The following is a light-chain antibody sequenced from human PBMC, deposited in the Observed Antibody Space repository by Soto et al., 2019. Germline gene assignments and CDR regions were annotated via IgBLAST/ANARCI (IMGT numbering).Light chain of an antibody. J-gene: IGKJ4*01. CDR3: QQYYSYPLT. CDR1: QGISSY. V-gene: IGKV1-8*01. Sequence: IQMTQSPSTLSASVGDRVTITCRASQGISSYLAWYQQKPGKAPKLLIYAASTLQSGIPSRFSGSGSGTDFTLTISCLQSEDFATYYCQQYYSYPLTFGGGTKVDIK. CDR2: AAS.